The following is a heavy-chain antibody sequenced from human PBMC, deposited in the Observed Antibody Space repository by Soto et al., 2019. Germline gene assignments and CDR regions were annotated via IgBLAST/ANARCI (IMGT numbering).Heavy chain of an antibody. CDR1: GLTFSSYW. Sequence: EVQLVESGGGLVQPGGSLRLSCEASGLTFSSYWMSWVRQAPGKGLEWVAIIKEDGTEIYYVDSVKGRFTISRDNAKNSLDLQMNSLRAEDTAVYYCARDGDGYNRVAFEIWGQGTMVTVSS. D-gene: IGHD5-12*01. CDR2: IKEDGTEI. CDR3: ARDGDGYNRVAFEI. V-gene: IGHV3-7*04. J-gene: IGHJ3*02.